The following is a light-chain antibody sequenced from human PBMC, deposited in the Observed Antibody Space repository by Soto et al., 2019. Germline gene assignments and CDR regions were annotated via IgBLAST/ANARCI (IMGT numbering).Light chain of an antibody. CDR3: AAWDDSLNGPL. V-gene: IGLV1-44*01. CDR1: SSNIGRNT. J-gene: IGLJ2*01. Sequence: QYVLTQPPSASGTPGQSVNISCSGSSSNIGRNTVNWYQQVPGTAPKLLLYSNNQRPSGVPDRFSGSKSGTSASLAISGLQSDDEADYYCAAWDDSLNGPLFGGGTKLTVL. CDR2: SNN.